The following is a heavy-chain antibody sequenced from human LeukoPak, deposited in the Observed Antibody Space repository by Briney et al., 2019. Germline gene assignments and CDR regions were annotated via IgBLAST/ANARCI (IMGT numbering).Heavy chain of an antibody. V-gene: IGHV3-11*01. CDR1: GFTFSDYY. D-gene: IGHD6-13*01. Sequence: GGSLRLSCPVSGFTFSDYYMSWLRQAPGKGLEWVSYISSGGSTISHADSVKGRFTISRDNAENSLYLQMNSLRAEDTAVYYCARRAAAGRRFDYWGQGTLVTVSS. CDR2: ISSGGSTI. CDR3: ARRAAAGRRFDY. J-gene: IGHJ4*02.